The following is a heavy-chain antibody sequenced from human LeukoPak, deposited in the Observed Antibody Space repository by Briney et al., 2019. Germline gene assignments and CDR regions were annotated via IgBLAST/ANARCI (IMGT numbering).Heavy chain of an antibody. V-gene: IGHV3-30*04. CDR2: ISFDASNK. CDR1: GFTFSSYA. Sequence: GGSLRLSCAASGFTFSSYAMHWVRQAPGKGLEWVAVISFDASNKYYADSVKGRFTISSGNSKNTLYLQMNSLRDEDTSVYYCARDLANIHTTGSTYDAFDIWGQGTMVTVSS. J-gene: IGHJ3*02. D-gene: IGHD1-1*01. CDR3: ARDLANIHTTGSTYDAFDI.